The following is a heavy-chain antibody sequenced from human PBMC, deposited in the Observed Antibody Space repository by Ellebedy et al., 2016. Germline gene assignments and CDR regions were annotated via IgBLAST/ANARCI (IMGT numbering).Heavy chain of an antibody. D-gene: IGHD2-21*01. CDR3: AKHETDGDYYFDL. Sequence: GESLKISCAASGFTFKTYAMSWVRQAPGEGLEWVSTLSGSGPKTYYADSVQGRFTISSDNSKSTLYLQMNSLRAEDTAVYYCAKHETDGDYYFDLWGRGTLVTVSS. CDR1: GFTFKTYA. CDR2: LSGSGPKT. V-gene: IGHV3-23*01. J-gene: IGHJ2*01.